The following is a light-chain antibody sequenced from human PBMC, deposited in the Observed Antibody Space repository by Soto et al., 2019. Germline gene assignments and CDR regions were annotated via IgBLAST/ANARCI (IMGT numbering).Light chain of an antibody. V-gene: IGLV1-40*01. CDR3: ETWNSNTRV. CDR2: SNT. Sequence: QSVLTQPPSVSGAPGQTVTISCTGSSSNIGAGYDVHWYQQVPGTAPKLVLYSNTARPSGVPDRFSGSRSGSSGSLAITGFQAEDEADYYCETWNSNTRVFGGGTKLTVL. J-gene: IGLJ3*02. CDR1: SSNIGAGYD.